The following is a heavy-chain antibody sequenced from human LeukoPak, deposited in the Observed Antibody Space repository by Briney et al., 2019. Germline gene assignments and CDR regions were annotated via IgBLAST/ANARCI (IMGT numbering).Heavy chain of an antibody. D-gene: IGHD3-9*01. CDR3: DSSDWYAAFDI. J-gene: IGHJ3*02. V-gene: IGHV3-74*01. Sequence: GGSLRLSCAASGFAFSNNWMHWVRQAPGKGLLWVSRINSDGSSTSYADSVKARFTISRDNAKNTLYLQMNSLRAEDTALYYCDSSDWYAAFDIWGQGTMVTVSS. CDR1: GFAFSNNW. CDR2: INSDGSST.